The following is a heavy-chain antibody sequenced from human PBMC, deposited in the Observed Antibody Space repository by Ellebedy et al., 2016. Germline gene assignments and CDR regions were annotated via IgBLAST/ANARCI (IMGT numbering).Heavy chain of an antibody. V-gene: IGHV1-69*04. Sequence: SVKVSXXASGGTFSSYAISWVRQAPGQGLEWMGRIIPILGIANYAQKFQGRVTITADKSTSTAYMELSSLRSEDTAVYYCARDSGSYLPQARPWGQGTLVTVSS. D-gene: IGHD1-26*01. CDR1: GGTFSSYA. CDR3: ARDSGSYLPQARP. J-gene: IGHJ5*02. CDR2: IIPILGIA.